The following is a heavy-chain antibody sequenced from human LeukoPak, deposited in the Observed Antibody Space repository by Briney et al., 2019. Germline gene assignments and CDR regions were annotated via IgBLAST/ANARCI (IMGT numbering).Heavy chain of an antibody. V-gene: IGHV4-31*03. CDR1: GGSISSSSYY. CDR3: AREPRITMVRGVIIGYFDY. CDR2: IYYSGST. J-gene: IGHJ4*02. Sequence: SETLSLTCTVSGGSISSSSYYWSWIRQHPGKGLEWIGYIYYSGSTYYNPSLKSRVTISVDTSKNQFSLKLSSVTAADTAVYYCAREPRITMVRGVIIGYFDYWGQGTLVTVSS. D-gene: IGHD3-10*01.